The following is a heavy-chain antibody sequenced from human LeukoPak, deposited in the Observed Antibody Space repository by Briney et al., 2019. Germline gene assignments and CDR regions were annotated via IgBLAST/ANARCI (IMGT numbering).Heavy chain of an antibody. V-gene: IGHV4-61*02. CDR2: IYTSGST. J-gene: IGHJ4*02. D-gene: IGHD3-10*01. CDR1: GGSISSGSYY. Sequence: SETLSLTCTVSGGSISSGSYYWSWIRQPAGKGLEWIGRIYTSGSTNYNPSLKSRVTISVDTSKNQFSLKLSSVTAADTAVYYCARVAGGASSYYFDYWGQGTLGTVSS. CDR3: ARVAGGASSYYFDY.